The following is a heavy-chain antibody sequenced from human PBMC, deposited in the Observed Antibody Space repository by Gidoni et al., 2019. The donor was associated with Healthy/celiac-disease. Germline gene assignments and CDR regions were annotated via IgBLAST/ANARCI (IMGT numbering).Heavy chain of an antibody. CDR2: IIPILGIA. CDR3: ARVSFVEEEGFDY. D-gene: IGHD3-10*01. J-gene: IGHJ4*02. V-gene: IGHV1-69*09. Sequence: QVQLVQSGAEVKKPGSSVKVSCKASGAPFSSYAISWVRQAPGQGLEWMGRIIPILGIANYAQKFQGRVTITADKSTSTAYMELSSLRSEDTAVYYCARVSFVEEEGFDYWGQGTLVTVSS. CDR1: GAPFSSYA.